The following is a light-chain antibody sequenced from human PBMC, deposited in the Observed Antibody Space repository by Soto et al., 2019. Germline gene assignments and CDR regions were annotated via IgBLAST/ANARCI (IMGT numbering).Light chain of an antibody. J-gene: IGKJ1*01. CDR2: KVS. CDR3: QQYNGYSWA. CDR1: QSLNDW. V-gene: IGKV1-5*03. Sequence: DIQMTQSPSTLSASVGDRVTITCRASQSLNDWLAWFQQKPGKAPNLLIYKVSNLESGVPSRFSGSGSRTEFTLALSSLQPDDFETYYCQQYNGYSWAFGQGTKAEIK.